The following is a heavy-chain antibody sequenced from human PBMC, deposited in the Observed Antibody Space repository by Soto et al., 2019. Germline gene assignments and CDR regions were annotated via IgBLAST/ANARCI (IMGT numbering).Heavy chain of an antibody. D-gene: IGHD1-1*01. J-gene: IGHJ4*02. V-gene: IGHV3-23*01. CDR2: ISGSGGTA. CDR1: GFTFSSYA. CDR3: AKGRGQNWNFAY. Sequence: EVQLLESGGGSLQPGGSLRLSCAASGFTFSSYAMHWVRRPPGKGLEWVSSISGSGGTAYYADSVKGRFSISRDSLVNTLYLQMNSLRAEDTAVYYCAKGRGQNWNFAYWGQGTLVTVSP.